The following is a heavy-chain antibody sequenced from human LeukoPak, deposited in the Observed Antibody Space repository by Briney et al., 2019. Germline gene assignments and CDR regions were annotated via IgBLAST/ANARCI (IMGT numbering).Heavy chain of an antibody. D-gene: IGHD6-19*01. CDR2: IYYSGST. Sequence: SETLSLTCTVSGGSISSSSYYWGWIRQPPGKGLEWIGSIYYSGSTYYNPSLKSRVTISVDTSKNQFSLKLSSVTAADTAVYHCARHPLYRNIAVAGTVDYWGQGTLVTVSS. CDR1: GGSISSSSYY. CDR3: ARHPLYRNIAVAGTVDY. V-gene: IGHV4-39*01. J-gene: IGHJ4*02.